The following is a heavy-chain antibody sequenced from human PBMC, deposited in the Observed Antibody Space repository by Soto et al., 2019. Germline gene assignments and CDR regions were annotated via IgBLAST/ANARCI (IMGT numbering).Heavy chain of an antibody. V-gene: IGHV4-59*01. J-gene: IGHJ4*02. CDR2: IYYSGST. CDR3: ARVRTVTTSPYYFDY. D-gene: IGHD4-17*01. Sequence: SETLSLTCTVSGGSISSYYWSWIRQPPGKGLEWIWYIYYSGSTNYNPSLKSRVTISVDTSKNQFSLKLSSVTAADTAVYYCARVRTVTTSPYYFDYWGQGTLVTVSS. CDR1: GGSISSYY.